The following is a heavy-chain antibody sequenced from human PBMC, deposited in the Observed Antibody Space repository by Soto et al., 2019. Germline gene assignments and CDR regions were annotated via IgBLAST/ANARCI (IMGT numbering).Heavy chain of an antibody. D-gene: IGHD2-8*01. V-gene: IGHV4-4*02. CDR3: ARGPNPPDIVLMVYAGAGGFDY. Sequence: PSETLSLTCAVSGGSISSSNWWSWVRQPPGKGLEWIGEIYHSGSTNYNPSLKSRVTISVDKSKNQFSLKLSSVTAADTAVYYCARGPNPPDIVLMVYAGAGGFDYWGQGTLVTVSS. CDR2: IYHSGST. J-gene: IGHJ4*02. CDR1: GGSISSSNW.